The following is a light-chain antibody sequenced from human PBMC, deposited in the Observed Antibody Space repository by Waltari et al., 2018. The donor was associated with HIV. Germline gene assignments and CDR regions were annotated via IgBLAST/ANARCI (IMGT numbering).Light chain of an antibody. Sequence: QSVLTQPPSASGTPGQRVTIPCSGTIPNIGRNTLTWYQQLQGTAPKLLIYTTNQRPSGFPDRFSGSKSGASASLSISGLQSDDEADYYCATWDDSLNGPVFGGGTKLTVL. CDR1: IPNIGRNT. CDR3: ATWDDSLNGPV. V-gene: IGLV1-44*01. CDR2: TTN. J-gene: IGLJ3*02.